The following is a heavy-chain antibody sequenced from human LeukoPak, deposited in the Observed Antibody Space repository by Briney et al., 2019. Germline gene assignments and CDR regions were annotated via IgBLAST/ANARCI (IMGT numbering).Heavy chain of an antibody. Sequence: SVKVSCKASGGTFSSYAISWVRQAPGQGLEWMGGIIPIFGTANYAQKFQGRVTITADESTSTAYMVLSSLRSEDTAVYYCARDSGSYSAGHGWFDPWGQGTLVTVSS. D-gene: IGHD1-26*01. CDR3: ARDSGSYSAGHGWFDP. V-gene: IGHV1-69*13. CDR1: GGTFSSYA. J-gene: IGHJ5*02. CDR2: IIPIFGTA.